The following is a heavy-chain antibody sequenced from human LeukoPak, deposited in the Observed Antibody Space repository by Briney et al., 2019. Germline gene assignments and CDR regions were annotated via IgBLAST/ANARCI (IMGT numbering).Heavy chain of an antibody. CDR2: ISGSGGST. D-gene: IGHD3-22*01. J-gene: IGHJ4*02. Sequence: GGSLRLSCAASGFTFSSYAMSWVRQAPGKGLEWVSAISGSGGSTYYADSVKGRFTISRDNSKSTLYLQMNSLRAEDTAVYYCAKDQRKYYYDSSGYYPHPTPAFDYWGQGTLVTVSS. V-gene: IGHV3-23*01. CDR1: GFTFSSYA. CDR3: AKDQRKYYYDSSGYYPHPTPAFDY.